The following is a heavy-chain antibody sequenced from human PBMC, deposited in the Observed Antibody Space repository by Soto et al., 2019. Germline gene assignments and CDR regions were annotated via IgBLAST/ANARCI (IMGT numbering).Heavy chain of an antibody. J-gene: IGHJ4*02. D-gene: IGHD3-16*01. CDR2: ISAYNCNT. CDR1: GYTFTNLG. V-gene: IGHV1-18*01. CDR3: SRRGTPIHY. Sequence: QVQLVQSGAEVKKPGASVKVSCKGSGYTFTNLGISWVRQTPGQGVEWVGWISAYNCNTNYAQKFQGRVTMTADTSTSTAYMQVRSLRFDNTAMYNSSRRGTPIHYWGPGTLVSGSS.